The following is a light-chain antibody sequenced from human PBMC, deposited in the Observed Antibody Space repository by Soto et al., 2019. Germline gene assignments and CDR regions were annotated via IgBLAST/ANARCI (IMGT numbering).Light chain of an antibody. CDR1: QSVSNN. J-gene: IGKJ4*01. Sequence: IMMTQSPATLSVSPGERATLSCRASQSVSNNLAWYKQKPGQSPRLLIYGASSRARGIPDRFSGSGSGTDFTLTISRLEPEDFAVYFCQQYGSSPLTFGGGTKVDIK. V-gene: IGKV3-20*01. CDR2: GAS. CDR3: QQYGSSPLT.